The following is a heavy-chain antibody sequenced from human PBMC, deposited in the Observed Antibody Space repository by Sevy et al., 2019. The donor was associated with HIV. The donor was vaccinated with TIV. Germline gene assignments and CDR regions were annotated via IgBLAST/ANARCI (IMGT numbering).Heavy chain of an antibody. J-gene: IGHJ4*02. V-gene: IGHV3-48*01. CDR2: ISDRSDTI. Sequence: GRSPRLSCAASGFIFSNYYMTWVRQAPGKGLEWVSYISDRSDTISYADSVKGRFTISRDNAKNALYLQMSSLRGEDTAVYYCARVRDRYCSGGSCYYGYFFDYWGQGTLVTVSS. D-gene: IGHD2-15*01. CDR3: ARVRDRYCSGGSCYYGYFFDY. CDR1: GFIFSNYY.